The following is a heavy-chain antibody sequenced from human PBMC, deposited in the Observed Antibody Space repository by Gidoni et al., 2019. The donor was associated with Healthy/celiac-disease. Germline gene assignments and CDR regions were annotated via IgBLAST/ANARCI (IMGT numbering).Heavy chain of an antibody. Sequence: QVQLVESGGGLVKPGGSLRLSCAASGFTFSDYYMSWIRQAPGKGLEWVSYISSSSSYTNYADSVKGRFTISRDNAKNSLYLQMNSLRAEDTAVYYCARAYCSSTSCYYYYGMDVWGQGTTVTVSS. V-gene: IGHV3-11*06. CDR1: GFTFSDYY. J-gene: IGHJ6*02. CDR3: ARAYCSSTSCYYYYGMDV. D-gene: IGHD2-2*01. CDR2: ISSSSSYT.